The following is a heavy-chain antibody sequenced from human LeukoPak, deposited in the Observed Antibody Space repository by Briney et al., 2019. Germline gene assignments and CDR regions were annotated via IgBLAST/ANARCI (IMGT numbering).Heavy chain of an antibody. CDR1: GFTFSSYS. V-gene: IGHV3-21*01. CDR2: ISSSSSYI. D-gene: IGHD6-19*01. CDR3: ATDPTPSYSSGWARWDYFDY. Sequence: SGGTLRLSCAASGFTFSSYSMNWVRQAQGKGLEWVSSISSSSSYIYYADSVKGRFTISRDNAKNSLYLQMNSLRAEDTAVYYCATDPTPSYSSGWARWDYFDYWGQGTLVTVSS. J-gene: IGHJ4*02.